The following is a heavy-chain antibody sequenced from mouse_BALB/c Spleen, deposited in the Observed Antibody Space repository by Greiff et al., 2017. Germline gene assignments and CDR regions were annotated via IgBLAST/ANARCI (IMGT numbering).Heavy chain of an antibody. CDR2: IDPENGNT. CDR3: ARYGNYGTY. CDR1: GFNINDYY. J-gene: IGHJ3*01. Sequence: VQLQQSGAELVRPGALVKLSCKASGFNINDYYMHWVKQRPEQGLEWIGWIDPENGNTIYDPKFQGKASITADTSSNTAYLQLSSLTSEDTAVYYCARYGNYGTYWGQGTLVTVSA. V-gene: IGHV14-1*02. D-gene: IGHD2-1*01.